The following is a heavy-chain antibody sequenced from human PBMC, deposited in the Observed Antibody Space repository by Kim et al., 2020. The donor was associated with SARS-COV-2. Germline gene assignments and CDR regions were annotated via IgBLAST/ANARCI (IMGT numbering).Heavy chain of an antibody. D-gene: IGHD3-3*01. CDR2: IGGSGRGA. Sequence: GWSLRLSCAASGFSFSTYAMTWVRQAPGKGLECVAGIGGSGRGANYADSVKGRFTISRDNSKNTLYLQMNSLRADDTAVYYCARAGDFVNAPNGPTDGWGQGTLVAVSS. CDR1: GFSFSTYA. J-gene: IGHJ4*02. V-gene: IGHV3-23*01. CDR3: ARAGDFVNAPNGPTDG.